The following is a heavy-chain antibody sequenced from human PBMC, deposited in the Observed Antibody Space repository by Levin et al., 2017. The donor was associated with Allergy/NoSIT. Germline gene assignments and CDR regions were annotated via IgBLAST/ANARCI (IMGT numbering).Heavy chain of an antibody. CDR1: GYTFTSHY. CDR3: ARDPVVPVSVFEYYYMDV. CDR2: INPSDGST. J-gene: IGHJ6*03. Sequence: ASVKVSCKASGYTFTSHYMHWVRQAPGQGLEWMGIINPSDGSTIYAQKFQGRVTVTRDTSTSTVYMELSSLRSDDTAVYYCARDPVVPVSVFEYYYMDVWGKGTTVTVSS. V-gene: IGHV1-46*03. D-gene: IGHD2-2*01.